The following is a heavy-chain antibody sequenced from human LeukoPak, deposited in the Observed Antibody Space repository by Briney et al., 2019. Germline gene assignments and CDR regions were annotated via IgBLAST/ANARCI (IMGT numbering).Heavy chain of an antibody. J-gene: IGHJ6*02. D-gene: IGHD3-3*01. CDR3: ARGRLVFFYGMDV. Sequence: PSETLSLTCTVSGGSISSYYWSWIRQPPGKGLEWIGEINRSGSTNYNPSLKSRVTISVDTSKNQFSLKLSSVTAADTAVYYCARGRLVFFYGMDVWGQGTTVTVSS. V-gene: IGHV4-34*01. CDR1: GGSISSYY. CDR2: INRSGST.